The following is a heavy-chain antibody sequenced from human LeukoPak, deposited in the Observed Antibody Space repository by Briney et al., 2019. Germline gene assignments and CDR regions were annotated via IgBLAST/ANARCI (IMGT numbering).Heavy chain of an antibody. Sequence: GGSLRLSCAASGFTFSNYAMTWVRQAPGKGLEWVSAISGSGGSTYYADSVKGRFTIFRDNSKNTLFLQMNSLRAEDTAVYYCARRGESASYGDYRFDYWGQGTLVTVSS. J-gene: IGHJ4*02. CDR3: ARRGESASYGDYRFDY. CDR1: GFTFSNYA. D-gene: IGHD4-17*01. CDR2: ISGSGGST. V-gene: IGHV3-23*01.